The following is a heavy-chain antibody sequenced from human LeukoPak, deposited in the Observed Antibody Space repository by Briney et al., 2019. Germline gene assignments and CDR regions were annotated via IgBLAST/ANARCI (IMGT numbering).Heavy chain of an antibody. J-gene: IGHJ4*02. CDR2: ITGTGLTI. D-gene: IGHD3-10*01. V-gene: IGHV3-48*01. Sequence: GGSLRLSCAASGFIFNTYTMNWVRQAPGKGLEWISSITGTGLTINYADSVKGRFTISRDSAKNSLFLQMNSLRAEDTAVYYYARGSMVRGGLDYWGQGTLVTVSS. CDR1: GFIFNTYT. CDR3: ARGSMVRGGLDY.